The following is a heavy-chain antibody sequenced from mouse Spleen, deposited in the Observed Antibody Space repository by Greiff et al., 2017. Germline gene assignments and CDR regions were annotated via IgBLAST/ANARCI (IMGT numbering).Heavy chain of an antibody. CDR3: TRMDYYGSSYVDY. V-gene: IGHV1-15*01. CDR1: GYTFTDYE. Sequence: QVQLQQSGAELVRPGASVTLSCKASGYTFTDYEMHWVKQTPVHGLEWIGVIDPETGGTAYNQKFKGKAILTADKSSSTAYMELRSLTSEDSAVYYCTRMDYYGSSYVDYWGQGTTLTVSS. D-gene: IGHD1-1*01. CDR2: IDPETGGT. J-gene: IGHJ2*01.